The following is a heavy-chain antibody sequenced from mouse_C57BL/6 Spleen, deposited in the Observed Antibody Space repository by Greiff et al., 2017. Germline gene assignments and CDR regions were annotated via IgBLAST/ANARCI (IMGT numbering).Heavy chain of an antibody. V-gene: IGHV5-17*01. CDR1: GFTFSDYG. Sequence: EVKLVESGGGLVKPGGSLKLSCAASGFTFSDYGMHWVRQAPEKGLEWVAYISSGSSTIYYADTVKGRFTISRDNAKNTLFLQMTSLRSEDTAMYYCASYSNYVNYYAMDYWGQGTSVTVSS. D-gene: IGHD2-5*01. CDR3: ASYSNYVNYYAMDY. J-gene: IGHJ4*01. CDR2: ISSGSSTI.